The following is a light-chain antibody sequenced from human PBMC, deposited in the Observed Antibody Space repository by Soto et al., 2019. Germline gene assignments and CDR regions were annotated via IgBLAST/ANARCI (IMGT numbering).Light chain of an antibody. CDR1: STDIGSYNY. CDR3: SSYGASSTV. CDR2: DVS. V-gene: IGLV2-14*03. Sequence: QSALTQPASLSGSPGQTITISCTGTSTDIGSYNYVSWYQHHPGKATKLMIFDVSYRPSGISDRFSGSKSGNTASLTISGLQPEDEADYYCSSYGASSTVFGGGTKLTVL. J-gene: IGLJ2*01.